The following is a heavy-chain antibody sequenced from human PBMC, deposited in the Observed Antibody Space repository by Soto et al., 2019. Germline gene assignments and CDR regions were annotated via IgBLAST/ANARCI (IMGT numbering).Heavy chain of an antibody. CDR1: GTSISSYY. D-gene: IGHD2-8*01. V-gene: IGHV4-59*01. CDR2: IHYSGTT. J-gene: IGHJ4*02. Sequence: XETLSLTCTVAGTSISSYYWSWIRQPPGKGLEWIANIHYSGTTNYNPSLASRVTLSVDTSKNQFSLKMTSVTAADRAMYFCARYNSYAIDCWGRGTLVTVSS. CDR3: ARYNSYAIDC.